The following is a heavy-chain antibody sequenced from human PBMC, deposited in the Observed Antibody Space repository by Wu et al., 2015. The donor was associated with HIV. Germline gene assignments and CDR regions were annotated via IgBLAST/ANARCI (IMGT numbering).Heavy chain of an antibody. D-gene: IGHD6-13*01. Sequence: QVQLVQSGAEVKKPGSSVKVSCKASGGTFSSYAISWVRQAPGQGLEWMGGIIPIFGTANYAQKFQGRVTITTDESTSTAYMELSSLRSEDTAVYYCARESGSSPPTGLYNWFDPWGQGNPGSPSPQ. CDR1: GGTFSSYA. CDR3: ARESGSSPPTGLYNWFDP. J-gene: IGHJ5*02. V-gene: IGHV1-69*05. CDR2: IIPIFGTA.